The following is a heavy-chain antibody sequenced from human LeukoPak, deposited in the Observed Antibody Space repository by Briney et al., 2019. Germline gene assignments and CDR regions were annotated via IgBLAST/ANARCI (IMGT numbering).Heavy chain of an antibody. D-gene: IGHD3-22*01. CDR1: GFTFSGYA. V-gene: IGHV3-23*01. Sequence: GGSLRLSCAASGFTFSGYAMSWVRQAPGKEREWVSAISGSGGSTYYADSVKGRFTISRDNSKNTLYLQMNSLRAEDTDVYDCAIDLTYYYDSTGYYFDYWGQGTLVTVSS. CDR2: ISGSGGST. J-gene: IGHJ4*02. CDR3: AIDLTYYYDSTGYYFDY.